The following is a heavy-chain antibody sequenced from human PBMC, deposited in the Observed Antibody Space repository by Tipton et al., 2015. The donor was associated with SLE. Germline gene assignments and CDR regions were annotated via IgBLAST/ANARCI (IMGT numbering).Heavy chain of an antibody. J-gene: IGHJ3*02. V-gene: IGHV4-4*08. CDR2: MYTSGST. CDR1: GGSISSYY. Sequence: TLSLTCTVSGGSISSYYWSWIRQPPGKGLEWIAYMYTSGSTNYNPSLKSRVTISVDTSKNQFSLKLSSLTAADTAVYYCARENSRKGFDIWGQGTMVTVSS. CDR3: ARENSRKGFDI. D-gene: IGHD1/OR15-1a*01.